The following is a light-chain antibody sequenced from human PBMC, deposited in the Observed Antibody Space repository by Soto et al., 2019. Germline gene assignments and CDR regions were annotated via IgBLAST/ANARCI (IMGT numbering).Light chain of an antibody. CDR3: QQTHSLPLS. CDR2: ATS. V-gene: IGKV1-12*01. J-gene: IGKJ3*01. CDR1: QGVGGW. Sequence: IQMTQSPSSVSAAVGDRVTMTCRASQGVGGWLAWYQQKPGKVPKLLIYATSSLHSGVPSRFSGSGAGTDFTISISSLQPEDFATDYCQQTHSLPLSFGPGTKVDIK.